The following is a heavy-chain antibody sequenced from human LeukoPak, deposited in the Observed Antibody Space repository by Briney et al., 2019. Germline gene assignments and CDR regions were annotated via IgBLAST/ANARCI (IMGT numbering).Heavy chain of an antibody. Sequence: GGSLRLSCAASGFTVSSNYMSWVRQAPGKGLEWVSVIYSGGSTNYAQKFQGRVTMTRDTSTSTVYMELSSLRSEDTAVYYCARDCEGDTAMVAFDHWGQGTLVTVSS. V-gene: IGHV3-53*05. J-gene: IGHJ4*02. CDR1: GFTVSSNY. D-gene: IGHD5-18*01. CDR2: IYSGGST. CDR3: ARDCEGDTAMVAFDH.